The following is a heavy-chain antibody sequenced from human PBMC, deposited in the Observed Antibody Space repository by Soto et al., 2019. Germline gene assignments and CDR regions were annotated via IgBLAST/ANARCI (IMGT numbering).Heavy chain of an antibody. CDR1: GGSISRGGYY. D-gene: IGHD3-3*01. CDR3: ARVQGYYDFWSGYSKYYFDY. Sequence: SEALSVTCTVSGGSISRGGYYWSWIRQHPGKGLEWIGYIYYSGSTYYNPSLKSRVTISVDTSKNQFSLKLSSVTAADTAVYYCARVQGYYDFWSGYSKYYFDYWGQGTLVTVSS. CDR2: IYYSGST. V-gene: IGHV4-31*03. J-gene: IGHJ4*02.